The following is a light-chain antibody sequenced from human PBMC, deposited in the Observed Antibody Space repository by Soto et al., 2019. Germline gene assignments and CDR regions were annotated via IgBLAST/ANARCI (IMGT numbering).Light chain of an antibody. CDR2: GNN. CDR1: SSNIGAGYD. J-gene: IGLJ2*01. Sequence: QSVLTQPPSVSGAPGQTITISCTGSSSNIGAGYDVHWYQQLPGRAPKLLIYGNNNRPSGVPDRFSGSKSGTSVSLAITGLRGEDEADYYCSSYAGSNKLVFGGGTKVTVL. CDR3: SSYAGSNKLV. V-gene: IGLV1-40*01.